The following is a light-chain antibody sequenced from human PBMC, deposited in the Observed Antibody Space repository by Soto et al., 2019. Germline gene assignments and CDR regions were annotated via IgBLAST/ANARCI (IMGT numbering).Light chain of an antibody. V-gene: IGKV1-39*01. CDR1: QSISSY. J-gene: IGKJ1*01. Sequence: DIQMTQSRSSLCGSVLDRVTITCRASQSISSYLNWYQQKPGKAPKLLIYAASSLQSGVPSRFSGSGSGTDFTLTISSLQPEDFATYYCQQSYSTPRTFGQGTKVDIK. CDR3: QQSYSTPRT. CDR2: AAS.